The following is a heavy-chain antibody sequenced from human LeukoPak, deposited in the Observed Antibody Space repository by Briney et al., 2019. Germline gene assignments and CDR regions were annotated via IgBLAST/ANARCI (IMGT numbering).Heavy chain of an antibody. CDR3: ARERYNWNDGGAFDI. J-gene: IGHJ3*02. CDR2: ISAYNGNT. Sequence: GASVKVSCKASGYTFTGYYMHWVRQAPGQGLEWMGWISAYNGNTNYAQKLQGRVTMTTDTSTSTAYMELRSLRSDDTAVYYCARERYNWNDGGAFDIWGQGTMVTVSS. V-gene: IGHV1-18*04. D-gene: IGHD1-1*01. CDR1: GYTFTGYY.